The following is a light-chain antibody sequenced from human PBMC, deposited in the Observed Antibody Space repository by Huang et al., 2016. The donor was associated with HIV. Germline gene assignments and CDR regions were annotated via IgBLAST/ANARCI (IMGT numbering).Light chain of an antibody. Sequence: DIQMTQSPSSLSASVGDRVVITCRASESISNYLNWFQQKPGKAPKLLIYGASSLRIGVPSRFSGSASETEFTLTISSLQPEDFASYYCLQTYNTPPTFGQGTRLEI. CDR2: GAS. V-gene: IGKV1-39*01. J-gene: IGKJ1*01. CDR3: LQTYNTPPT. CDR1: ESISNY.